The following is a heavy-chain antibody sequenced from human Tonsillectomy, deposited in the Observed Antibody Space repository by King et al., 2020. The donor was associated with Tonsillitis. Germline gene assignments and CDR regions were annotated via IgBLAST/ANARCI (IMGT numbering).Heavy chain of an antibody. CDR3: ARDHPYYYMDV. V-gene: IGHV3-53*01. J-gene: IGHJ6*03. CDR2: IYSGGST. CDR1: GFTVSSNY. Sequence: VQLVESGGGLIQPGGSLRLSCAASGFTVSSNYMSWVRQAPGKGLEGVSIIYSGGSTYYAASVKGRFTISRDNSKNTLFLQMDSVRAEDTAIYYCARDHPYYYMDVWGKGTTVTVSS.